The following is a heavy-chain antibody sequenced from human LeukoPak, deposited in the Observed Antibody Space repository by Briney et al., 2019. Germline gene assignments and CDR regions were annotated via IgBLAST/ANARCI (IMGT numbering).Heavy chain of an antibody. D-gene: IGHD2-21*02. Sequence: GRSLRLSCAASGFTFDDYAMHWVRQGPGKGLEWVPGISWNSGRIGYADSVKGRITISRDNAKNSLYLQMNSLRAEDTAVYYCAKDIVVVTAGSNAFDIWGQGTMVTVSS. CDR2: ISWNSGRI. J-gene: IGHJ3*02. CDR1: GFTFDDYA. V-gene: IGHV3-9*01. CDR3: AKDIVVVTAGSNAFDI.